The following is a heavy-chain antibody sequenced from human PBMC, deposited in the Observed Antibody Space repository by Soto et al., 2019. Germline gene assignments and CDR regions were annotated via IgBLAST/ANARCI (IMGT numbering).Heavy chain of an antibody. J-gene: IGHJ6*03. CDR2: INPNGGST. V-gene: IGHV1-46*03. D-gene: IGHD6-6*01. Sequence: QVQLVQSGAEVKKPGASVKVSCKASGYTFINYYIHWVRQAPGQGLEWMGVINPNGGSTVYAQKFQGRVTLTRDTSTSTVYVELSSLRSDDTAVYFCVRATAARQRDYSYHYCLHIWGKGTTVTVSS. CDR3: VRATAARQRDYSYHYCLHI. CDR1: GYTFINYY.